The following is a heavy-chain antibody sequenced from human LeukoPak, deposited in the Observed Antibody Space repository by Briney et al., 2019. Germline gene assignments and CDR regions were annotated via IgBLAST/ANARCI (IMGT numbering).Heavy chain of an antibody. CDR2: IIPIFGTA. CDR3: ARGAFRGLRPDTYYFDY. CDR1: GGTFSSYA. J-gene: IGHJ4*02. V-gene: IGHV1-69*05. D-gene: IGHD5-12*01. Sequence: SVKVSCKASGGTFSSYAISWVRQAPGQGLEWMGGIIPIFGTANYAQRFQGRVTITTDESTSTAYMELSSLRSEDTAVYYCARGAFRGLRPDTYYFDYWGQGTLVTVSS.